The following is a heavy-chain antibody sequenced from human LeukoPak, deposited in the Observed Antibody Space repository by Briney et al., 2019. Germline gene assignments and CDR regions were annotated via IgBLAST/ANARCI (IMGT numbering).Heavy chain of an antibody. V-gene: IGHV4-59*01. CDR3: ARVSSSWYRVLDY. CDR2: IYYSGST. Sequence: KPSETLSLTCTVSGGSISSYYWSWIQQPPGKGLEWIGYIYYSGSTNYNPSLKSRVTISVDTSKNQFSLKLSSVTAADTAVYYCARVSSSWYRVLDYWGQGTLVTVSS. CDR1: GGSISSYY. D-gene: IGHD6-13*01. J-gene: IGHJ4*02.